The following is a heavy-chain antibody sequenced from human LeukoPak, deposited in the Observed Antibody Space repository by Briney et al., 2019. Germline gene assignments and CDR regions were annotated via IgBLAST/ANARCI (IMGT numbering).Heavy chain of an antibody. CDR1: GYTFTGYY. V-gene: IGHV1-2*02. J-gene: IGHJ4*02. D-gene: IGHD1-26*01. Sequence: ASVKVSCKASGYTFTGYYMHWVRQAPGQGLEWMGWINPNSGGKNYAQKFQGRVTMTRDTSISTGCMELSRLRSDDTAVYYCARYSGSYYRFDYWGQGTLVTVS. CDR2: INPNSGGK. CDR3: ARYSGSYYRFDY.